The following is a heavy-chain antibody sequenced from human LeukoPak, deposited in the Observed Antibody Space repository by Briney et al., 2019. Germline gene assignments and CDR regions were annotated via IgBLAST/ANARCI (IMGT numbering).Heavy chain of an antibody. J-gene: IGHJ5*02. CDR3: ARKVPNDSSGYYYRGQFDP. D-gene: IGHD3-22*01. CDR1: GYTFTSYA. CDR2: ISAYNGIT. V-gene: IGHV1-18*01. Sequence: ASVKVSCKASGYTFTSYAISWVRQAPGQGLEWVGWISAYNGITNSAQNLQGRVTMTTDTSTSTAYMELSSLRSEDTAVYYCARKVPNDSSGYYYRGQFDPWGQGTLVTVSS.